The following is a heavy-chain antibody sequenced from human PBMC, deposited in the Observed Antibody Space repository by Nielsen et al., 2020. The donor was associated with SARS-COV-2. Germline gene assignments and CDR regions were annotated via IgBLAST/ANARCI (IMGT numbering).Heavy chain of an antibody. J-gene: IGHJ4*02. CDR1: GGSISSGGYY. CDR3: ATLYSGSYWYYFDY. D-gene: IGHD1-26*01. Sequence: TLSLTCTVSGGSISSGGYYWSWIRQHPGKGLEWIGYIYYSGSTYYNPSLKSRVTISVDTSKNQFSLKLSSVTAADTAVYYCATLYSGSYWYYFDYWGQGTLVTVSS. V-gene: IGHV4-31*03. CDR2: IYYSGST.